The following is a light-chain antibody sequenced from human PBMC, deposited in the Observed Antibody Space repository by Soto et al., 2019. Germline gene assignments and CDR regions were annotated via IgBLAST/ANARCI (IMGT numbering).Light chain of an antibody. V-gene: IGKV3-15*01. J-gene: IGKJ3*01. Sequence: EIVMTQSPATLSVSPGERATLSCRASQSVSSNLAWYQQKPGQAPSLLIHGASTRAAGIPARFSGSGSGTEFTLTISSLQSEDFAVYSCQQYNDWPPFTVGPGTRVDI. CDR3: QQYNDWPPFT. CDR2: GAS. CDR1: QSVSSN.